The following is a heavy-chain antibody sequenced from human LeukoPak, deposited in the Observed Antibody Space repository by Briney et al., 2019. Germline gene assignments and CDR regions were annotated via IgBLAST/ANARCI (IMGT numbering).Heavy chain of an antibody. Sequence: SETLSLTCAVYGGSFSGNWWSWVRQPPGKGLEWIGEIYHSGNTNYNPSLKSRVTISVDWSKNHFSLKLSSVTAADTAVYYCAREGDYDILTGYYFIDSWGQGTLVTVSS. V-gene: IGHV4-4*02. J-gene: IGHJ4*02. CDR3: AREGDYDILTGYYFIDS. CDR2: IYHSGNT. CDR1: GGSFSGNW. D-gene: IGHD3-9*01.